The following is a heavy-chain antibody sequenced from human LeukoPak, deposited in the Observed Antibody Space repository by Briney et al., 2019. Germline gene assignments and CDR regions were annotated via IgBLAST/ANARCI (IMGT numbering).Heavy chain of an antibody. CDR1: GGSISSYF. CDR3: ARDFPYGDNWFDP. J-gene: IGHJ5*02. Sequence: SETLSLTCTVSGGSISSYFWSWLRQPPGKGVEWIGYIYYSGSTNYNPSLKSRVTISVDTSKNQFSLKLSSVTAADTAVYYCARDFPYGDNWFDPWGQGTLVTVSS. D-gene: IGHD3-10*01. V-gene: IGHV4-59*01. CDR2: IYYSGST.